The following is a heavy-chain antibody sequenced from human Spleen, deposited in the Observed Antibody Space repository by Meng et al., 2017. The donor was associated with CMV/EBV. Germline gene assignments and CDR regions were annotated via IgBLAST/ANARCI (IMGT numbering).Heavy chain of an antibody. V-gene: IGHV3-49*04. CDR3: ARALPGEYCSSTSCYTGLRGMDV. CDR2: IRSKAYGGTT. CDR1: GFTFGDYA. J-gene: IGHJ6*02. D-gene: IGHD2-2*02. Sequence: GGSLRLSCTASGFTFGDYAMSWVRQAPGKGLEWVGFIRSKAYGGTTEYAASVKGRFTISRDDSKSIAYLQMNSLKTEDTAVYYCARALPGEYCSSTSCYTGLRGMDVWGQGTTVTVSS.